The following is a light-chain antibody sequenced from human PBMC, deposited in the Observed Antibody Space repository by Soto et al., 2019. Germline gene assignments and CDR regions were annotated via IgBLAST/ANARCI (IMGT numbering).Light chain of an antibody. CDR1: QSVSNNY. CDR2: GAS. J-gene: IGKJ1*01. CDR3: QQYGSSGT. V-gene: IGKV3-20*01. Sequence: EILLTQSPCTLSLSPGERATLSCRASQSVSNNYLAWYQQKPGHAPSLLIYGASNRATGIPDMLSGSGSGTDFTLTISRLEPEDSAVYYCQQYGSSGTFGQGTKVDIK.